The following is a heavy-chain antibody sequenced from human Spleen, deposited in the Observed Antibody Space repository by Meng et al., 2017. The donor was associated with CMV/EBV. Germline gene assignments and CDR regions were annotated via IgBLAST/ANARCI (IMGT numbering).Heavy chain of an antibody. Sequence: GGSLRLSCAASGFTFSSYAMHWVRQAPGKGLEWVAVISYDGSNQDYADSVKGRFTISRDNAKNTLYLQMNSLRAEDTAVYYCATLAVAEVDWFDPWGQGTLVTVSS. CDR3: ATLAVAEVDWFDP. D-gene: IGHD6-19*01. J-gene: IGHJ5*02. CDR1: GFTFSSYA. V-gene: IGHV3-30*04. CDR2: ISYDGSNQ.